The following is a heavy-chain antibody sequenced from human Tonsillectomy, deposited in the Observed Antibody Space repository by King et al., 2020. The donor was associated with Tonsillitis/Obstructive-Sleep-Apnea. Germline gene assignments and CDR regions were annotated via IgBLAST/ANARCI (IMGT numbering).Heavy chain of an antibody. J-gene: IGHJ6*02. CDR3: ARFRGEVSGLSHYYYGMDV. CDR1: GYSFTSYW. D-gene: IGHD3-10*01. Sequence: VQLVQSGAEVKKPGESLKISCKGSGYSFTSYWTGWVRQMPGKGLEWMGIIYPGDSDTRYSPSFQGQVTISADKSISTAYLQWSSLKASDTAMYYCARFRGEVSGLSHYYYGMDVWGQGTTVTVSS. CDR2: IYPGDSDT. V-gene: IGHV5-51*03.